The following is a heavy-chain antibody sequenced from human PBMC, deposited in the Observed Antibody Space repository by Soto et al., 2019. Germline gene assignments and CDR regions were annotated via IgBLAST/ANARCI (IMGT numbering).Heavy chain of an antibody. CDR1: GYTFTIHY. Sequence: ASVKLSCKASGYTFTIHYMHWVRQAPGQGLEWMGIINPSGGSTSYAQKFQGRVTMTRDTSTSTVYMELSSLRSEDTAVYYCARAGKYDSSDWYEYYYYGMDAWGQGTTVSVSS. CDR2: INPSGGST. D-gene: IGHD6-19*01. V-gene: IGHV1-46*01. J-gene: IGHJ6*02. CDR3: ARAGKYDSSDWYEYYYYGMDA.